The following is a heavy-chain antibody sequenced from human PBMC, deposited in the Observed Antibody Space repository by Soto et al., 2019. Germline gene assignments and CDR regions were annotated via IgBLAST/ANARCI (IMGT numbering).Heavy chain of an antibody. Sequence: PSETLSLTCAVYGGSFSGYYWSWIRQPPGKGLEWIGEINHSGSTNYNPSLKSRVTISVDTSKNQFSLKLSSVTAADTAVYYCAGSRYNWNYVYYYYYYGMDVWGQGTTVTVSS. J-gene: IGHJ6*02. CDR3: AGSRYNWNYVYYYYYYGMDV. D-gene: IGHD1-7*01. V-gene: IGHV4-34*01. CDR1: GGSFSGYY. CDR2: INHSGST.